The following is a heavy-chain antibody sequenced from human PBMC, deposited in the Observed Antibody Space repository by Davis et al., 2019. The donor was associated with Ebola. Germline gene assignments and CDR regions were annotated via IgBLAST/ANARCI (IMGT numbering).Heavy chain of an antibody. V-gene: IGHV1-2*02. CDR3: ARAAGDSSGWRF. CDR2: ISPKSGAT. J-gene: IGHJ1*01. Sequence: ASVKVSCKASGYTFTGYYMHWVRQAPGQGLEWMGWISPKSGATTYAQRFQGRVTMTRDTSTTTAYMELSRLRSDDTAVYYCARAAGDSSGWRFWGQGTLVTVSS. D-gene: IGHD6-19*01. CDR1: GYTFTGYY.